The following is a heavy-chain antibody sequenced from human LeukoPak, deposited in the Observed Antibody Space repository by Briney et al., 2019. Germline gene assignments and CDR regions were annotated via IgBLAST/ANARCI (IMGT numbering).Heavy chain of an antibody. D-gene: IGHD3-22*01. V-gene: IGHV1-69*01. CDR2: IIPIFGTA. J-gene: IGHJ4*02. CDR3: ARSSWYYDSSGYYSQKYYFDY. Sequence: SVKVSCKASGGTFSSCAIRWVRQAPGQGLEWMGGIIPIFGTANYAQKFQGRVTITADESPSTAYMELSSLRSEDTAVYYCARSSWYYDSSGYYSQKYYFDYWGQGTLVTVSS. CDR1: GGTFSSCA.